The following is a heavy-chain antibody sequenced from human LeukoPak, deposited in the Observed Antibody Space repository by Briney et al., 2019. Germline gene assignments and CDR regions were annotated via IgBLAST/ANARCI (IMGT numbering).Heavy chain of an antibody. CDR1: GFTVSSNY. Sequence: GGSLRLSCAASGFTVSSNYMSWVRQAPGKGLEWVSVIYSGGSTYYADSVKGRFTISGDNSKNTLYLQMNSLRAEDTAVYYCARRMLRDSSGYHYYYYGMDVWGQGTTVTASS. D-gene: IGHD3-22*01. CDR3: ARRMLRDSSGYHYYYYGMDV. CDR2: IYSGGST. V-gene: IGHV3-66*01. J-gene: IGHJ6*02.